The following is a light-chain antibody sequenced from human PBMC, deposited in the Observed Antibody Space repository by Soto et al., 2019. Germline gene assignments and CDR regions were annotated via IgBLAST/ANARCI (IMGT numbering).Light chain of an antibody. J-gene: IGKJ5*01. Sequence: DIQMTQSPSSLSASVGDRVTITCRASQSSTDYLNWYQQKPGKAPKLLIYAASSLQNGLPSIFSASGSGTDFTLTISRLQPEAFATYYCQQTYITSFSFGQGTRLEIK. V-gene: IGKV1-39*01. CDR2: AAS. CDR3: QQTYITSFS. CDR1: QSSTDY.